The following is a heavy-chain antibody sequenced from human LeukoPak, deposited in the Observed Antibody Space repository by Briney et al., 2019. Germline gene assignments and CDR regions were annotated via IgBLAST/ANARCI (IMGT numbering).Heavy chain of an antibody. J-gene: IGHJ5*02. CDR1: GGSINGYY. Sequence: TPSETLSLTCTVSGGSINGYYWSWIRQPAGKGLEWIGRIYNSESINYNPSLKSRVTMSIDTSKSQFSLKLNSVTAADTAVYYCARDRSSSYTRDWFDPWGQGALVTLSS. CDR3: ARDRSSSYTRDWFDP. D-gene: IGHD6-13*01. CDR2: IYNSESI. V-gene: IGHV4-4*07.